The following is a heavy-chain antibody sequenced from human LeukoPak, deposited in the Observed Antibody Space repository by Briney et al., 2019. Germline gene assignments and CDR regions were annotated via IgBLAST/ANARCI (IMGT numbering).Heavy chain of an antibody. CDR3: ARTWLSGGELDY. V-gene: IGHV3-30-3*01. CDR1: GFTFSSYA. Sequence: PGGSLRLSCAASGFTFSSYAMHWVRQAPGKGLEWVAVISYDGSNKYYADSVKGRFTISRDNSKNTLYLQMNSLRAEDTAVYYCARTWLSGGELDYWGQGTLVTVSS. J-gene: IGHJ4*02. CDR2: ISYDGSNK. D-gene: IGHD3-10*01.